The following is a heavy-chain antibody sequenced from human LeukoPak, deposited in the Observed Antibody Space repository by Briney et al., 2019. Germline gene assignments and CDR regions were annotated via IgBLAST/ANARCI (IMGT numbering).Heavy chain of an antibody. V-gene: IGHV4-38-2*02. CDR1: GYSISSGYY. CDR3: ANDYDYFDY. Sequence: SETLSLTCTVSGYSISSGYYWGWIRQPPGKGLEWIGTIYHSGNTYYNPSLASRVIILVDTSKNEFSLKLSSVTAADTAVYYCANDYDYFDYWGQGTLVTVSS. J-gene: IGHJ4*02. D-gene: IGHD4/OR15-4a*01. CDR2: IYHSGNT.